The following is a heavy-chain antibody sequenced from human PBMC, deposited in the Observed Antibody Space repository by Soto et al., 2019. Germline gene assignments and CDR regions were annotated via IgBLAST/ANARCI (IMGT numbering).Heavy chain of an antibody. CDR3: ARDGRHLDYYYYGMDV. Sequence: QVQLVQSGAEVKKPGSSVKVSCKASGGTFSSYAISWVRQAPGQGLEWMGGIIPIFGTATYAQKIQGRVTSTADESTSTAYMELSSLRSEDTAVYYCARDGRHLDYYYYGMDVWCQGTTFTVSS. D-gene: IGHD1-26*01. CDR2: IIPIFGTA. CDR1: GGTFSSYA. J-gene: IGHJ6*02. V-gene: IGHV1-69*12.